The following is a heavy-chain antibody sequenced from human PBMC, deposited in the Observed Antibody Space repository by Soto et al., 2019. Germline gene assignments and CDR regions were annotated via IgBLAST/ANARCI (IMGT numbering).Heavy chain of an antibody. CDR3: ASRYYDFWSGYPTPLDY. J-gene: IGHJ4*02. CDR2: INAGNGNT. CDR1: GYTFTSYG. V-gene: IGHV1-3*01. D-gene: IGHD3-3*01. Sequence: ASVKVSCKASGYTFTSYGISWVRQAPGQGLEWMGWINAGNGNTKYSQKFQGRVTITRDTSASTAYMELSSLRSEDTAVYYCASRYYDFWSGYPTPLDYWGQGTLVTVSS.